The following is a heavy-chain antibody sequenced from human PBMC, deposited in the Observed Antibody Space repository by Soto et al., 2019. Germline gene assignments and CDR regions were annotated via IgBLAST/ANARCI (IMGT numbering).Heavy chain of an antibody. V-gene: IGHV3-73*02. Sequence: QLVESGGALVQPGESLKLSCAAPGFSFSGSAIQWVRQAPGKGLEWVGRIRTDANTYATAYAASVTGRFTISRDDSRNTAYLQMNSLKTEDTAVYFCTRRQFYYFGLDVWGQGTTVIVSS. CDR3: TRRQFYYFGLDV. CDR1: GFSFSGSA. D-gene: IGHD6-19*01. CDR2: IRTDANTYAT. J-gene: IGHJ6*02.